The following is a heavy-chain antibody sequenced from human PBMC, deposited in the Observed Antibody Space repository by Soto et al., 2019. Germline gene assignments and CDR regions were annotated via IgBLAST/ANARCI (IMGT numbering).Heavy chain of an antibody. V-gene: IGHV1-69*13. CDR1: GGTFSSYA. Sequence: ASVKVSCKASGGTFSSYAISWVRQAPGQGLEWMGGIIPIFGTANYAQKFQGRVTITADESTSTAYMELSSLRSEDTAVYYCARGAVQGYCSGGSCLLNNWFDPWGQGTLVTVSS. J-gene: IGHJ5*02. D-gene: IGHD2-15*01. CDR2: IIPIFGTA. CDR3: ARGAVQGYCSGGSCLLNNWFDP.